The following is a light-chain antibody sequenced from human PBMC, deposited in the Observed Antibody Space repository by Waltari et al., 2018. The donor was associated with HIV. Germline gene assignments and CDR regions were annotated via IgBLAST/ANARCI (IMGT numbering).Light chain of an antibody. Sequence: EVVLTQSPAILSLFPGNAATLSCRASQSVNNYLAWFQQRPGHSPRLLMYDASHRATGISGMCSGSGSDTEFNVTISSLEPEEFATYYCQQRASWPWTFGQGT. CDR1: QSVNNY. CDR3: QQRASWPWT. J-gene: IGKJ1*01. CDR2: DAS. V-gene: IGKV3-11*01.